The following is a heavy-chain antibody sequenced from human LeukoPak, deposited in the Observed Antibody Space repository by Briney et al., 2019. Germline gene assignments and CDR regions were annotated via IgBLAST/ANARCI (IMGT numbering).Heavy chain of an antibody. CDR1: GGSFSGYY. D-gene: IGHD4-17*01. CDR2: INHSGST. CDR3: AARYGD. J-gene: IGHJ4*02. V-gene: IGHV4-34*01. Sequence: SETLSLTCAVYGGSFSGYYWSWIRQPPGKGLEWIGEINHSGSTNYNPSLKIRVTISVDTSKNQFSLKLSSVTAADTAVYYCAARYGDWGQGTLVTVSS.